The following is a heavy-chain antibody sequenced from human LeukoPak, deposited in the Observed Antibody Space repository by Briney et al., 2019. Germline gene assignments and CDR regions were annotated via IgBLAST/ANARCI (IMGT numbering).Heavy chain of an antibody. CDR3: ARDGTYYDFWSGYYDGNWFDP. V-gene: IGHV1-2*02. CDR1: GYTFTGYY. D-gene: IGHD3-3*01. Sequence: ASVKVSCKASGYTFTGYYMQWVRQAPGQGLEWMGWINPNSGGTNYAQKFQGRVTMTRDTSISTAYMELSRLRSDDTAVYYCARDGTYYDFWSGYYDGNWFDPWGQGTLVTVSS. CDR2: INPNSGGT. J-gene: IGHJ5*02.